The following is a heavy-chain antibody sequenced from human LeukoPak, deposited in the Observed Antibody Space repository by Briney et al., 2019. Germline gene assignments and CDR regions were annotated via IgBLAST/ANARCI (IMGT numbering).Heavy chain of an antibody. V-gene: IGHV1-58*01. D-gene: IGHD6-19*01. J-gene: IGHJ4*02. Sequence: SVKVSCKASGFTFTSSAVQWVRQARGQRLEWIGWIVVGSGNTNYAQKFQERVTITRDTSASTAYMELSSLRSEDTAVYYCARDPFPRYSSGWYGYWGQGTLVTVSS. CDR3: ARDPFPRYSSGWYGY. CDR1: GFTFTSSA. CDR2: IVVGSGNT.